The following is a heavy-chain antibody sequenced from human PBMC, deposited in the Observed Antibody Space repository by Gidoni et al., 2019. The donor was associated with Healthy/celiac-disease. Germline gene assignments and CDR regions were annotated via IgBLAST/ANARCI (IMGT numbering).Heavy chain of an antibody. D-gene: IGHD6-19*01. CDR2: IIPIFGTA. CDR3: AVGGYSSGWAN. CDR1: GRAFSSYA. Sequence: QVKLAPYGAGVTNTGSSVNVACKASGRAFSSYAISWVRQAPGQGLEWMGGIIPIFGTANYAQKFQGRVTITADKSTSTAYMELSSLRSEDTAVYYCAVGGYSSGWANWGQGTLVTVSS. J-gene: IGHJ4*02. V-gene: IGHV1-69*06.